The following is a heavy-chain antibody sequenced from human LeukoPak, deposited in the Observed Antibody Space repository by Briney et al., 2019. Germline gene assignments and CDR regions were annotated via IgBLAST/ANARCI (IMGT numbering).Heavy chain of an antibody. Sequence: QAGGSLRLSCAASGFIFSTYWMSWVRQAPGKGLEWVANIKQDGSGKYYVDSVKGRFTISRDNAKNSLFLQMNSLRFEDTAVYYCARFGGPMVRNFDFWGQGTLVTVSS. CDR3: ARFGGPMVRNFDF. D-gene: IGHD3-10*01. J-gene: IGHJ4*02. V-gene: IGHV3-7*01. CDR2: IKQDGSGK. CDR1: GFIFSTYW.